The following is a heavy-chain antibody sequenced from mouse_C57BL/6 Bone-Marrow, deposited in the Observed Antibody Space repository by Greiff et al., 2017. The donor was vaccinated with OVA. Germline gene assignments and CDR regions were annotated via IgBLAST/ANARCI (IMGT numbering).Heavy chain of an antibody. D-gene: IGHD4-1*01. CDR2: IWSGGSP. J-gene: IGHJ2*01. V-gene: IGHV2-2*01. CDR1: GFSLTSYG. Sequence: QVQLQQSGPGLVQPSQSLSITCTVSGFSLTSYGVHWVRQPPGKGLEWLGVIWSGGSPDYNAAFISRLSLSKDHSKSQVFVKMNRLEAEDTAIYYCARINWDGIAYWGQGSALTVAS. CDR3: ARINWDGIAY.